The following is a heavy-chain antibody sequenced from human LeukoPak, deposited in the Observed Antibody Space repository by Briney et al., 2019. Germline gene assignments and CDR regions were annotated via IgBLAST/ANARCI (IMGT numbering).Heavy chain of an antibody. V-gene: IGHV3-48*01. Sequence: SGGPLRLSCAASGFTFSNYWMHWARQAPGKGLEWVSYISSSSSTIYYADSVKGRFTISRDNAKNSLYLQMNSLRAEDTAVYYCAELGITMIGGVWGKGTTVTISS. CDR3: AELGITMIGGV. CDR2: ISSSSSTI. D-gene: IGHD3-10*02. J-gene: IGHJ6*04. CDR1: GFTFSNYW.